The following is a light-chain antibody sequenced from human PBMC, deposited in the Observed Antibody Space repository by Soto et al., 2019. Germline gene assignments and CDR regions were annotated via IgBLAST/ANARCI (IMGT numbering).Light chain of an antibody. Sequence: QSALTQPASVSGSPGQSIAISCTGTSSDVGGYNYVSWYQQHPGKAPKLLINDVSNRPSGVSSRFSGSKSGNTASLTISGLQAEDEADYYYSSYTISSTYVFGTGTKV. CDR2: DVS. CDR1: SSDVGGYNY. CDR3: SSYTISSTYV. J-gene: IGLJ1*01. V-gene: IGLV2-14*01.